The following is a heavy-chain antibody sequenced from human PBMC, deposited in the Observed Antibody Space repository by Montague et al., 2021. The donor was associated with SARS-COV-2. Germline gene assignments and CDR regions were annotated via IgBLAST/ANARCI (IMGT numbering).Heavy chain of an antibody. Sequence: TLSLTCTVSGGSISYGSYFWTWIRQPAGKGLEWIGRIHTSGSTNYNPSLKSRVAISIDTSKDQFSLELSSVTAADTAIYYCVRDPAPSGSWTFYDYWGQGTLVAVSS. V-gene: IGHV4-61*02. D-gene: IGHD3/OR15-3a*01. CDR2: IHTSGST. CDR1: GGSISYGSYF. CDR3: VRDPAPSGSWTFYDY. J-gene: IGHJ4*02.